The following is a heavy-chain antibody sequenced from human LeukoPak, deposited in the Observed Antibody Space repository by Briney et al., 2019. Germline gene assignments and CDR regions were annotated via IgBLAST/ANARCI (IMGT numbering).Heavy chain of an antibody. D-gene: IGHD2-21*02. Sequence: GASVKVSCKASGYTFTGYYMHWVRQAPGQGLEWMGWINPNSGGTNYAQKFQGRVTMTRDTSISTAYMELSRLRSDDTAVYYCARGVVVTMPAYYYYMDVWGKGTTVTVSS. CDR3: ARGVVVTMPAYYYYMDV. V-gene: IGHV1-2*02. CDR2: INPNSGGT. CDR1: GYTFTGYY. J-gene: IGHJ6*03.